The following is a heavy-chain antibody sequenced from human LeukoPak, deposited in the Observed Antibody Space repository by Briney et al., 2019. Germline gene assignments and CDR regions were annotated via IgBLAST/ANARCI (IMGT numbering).Heavy chain of an antibody. V-gene: IGHV4-39*02. CDR3: ATDGRYVAVRNY. D-gene: IGHD6-19*01. CDR2: ICYSGST. CDR1: GGSISSSSYY. Sequence: PSETLSLTCTVSGGSISSSSYYWGWIRQPPGKGLEWIGSICYSGSTYYNPSLKSRVTISVDTSKNQFSLKLSSVTAADTAVYYCATDGRYVAVRNYWGQGTLVTVSS. J-gene: IGHJ4*02.